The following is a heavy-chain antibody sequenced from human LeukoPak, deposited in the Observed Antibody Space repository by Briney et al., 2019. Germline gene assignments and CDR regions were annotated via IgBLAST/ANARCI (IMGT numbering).Heavy chain of an antibody. V-gene: IGHV1-8*02. J-gene: IGHJ5*02. CDR1: GYTFTSYD. D-gene: IGHD3-10*01. Sequence: ASVKVSCKASGYTFTSYDINWVRQATGQGLEWMGWMNPNSGNTGYAQKLQGRVTMTTDTSTSTAYMELRSLRSDDTAVYYCARDPLYYYGSGNNWFDPWGQGTLVTVSS. CDR3: ARDPLYYYGSGNNWFDP. CDR2: MNPNSGNT.